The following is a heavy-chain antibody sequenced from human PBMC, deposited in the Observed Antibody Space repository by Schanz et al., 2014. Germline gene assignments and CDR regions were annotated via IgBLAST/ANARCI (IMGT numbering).Heavy chain of an antibody. CDR3: TRPRCSCDDVGY. CDR1: GFSLNTYG. V-gene: IGHV3-33*01. CDR2: IWNNGVTK. Sequence: QAQLMESGGGVVQPGTSLILSCSVSGFSLNTYGIHWFRQPAGKGLEWVAVIWNNGVTKYYADSVRGRFTISRDRFQTALYHRMSSRTAEAAAVYCGTRPRCSCDDVGYWGQGTLVTVYS. J-gene: IGHJ4*02. D-gene: IGHD2-2*01.